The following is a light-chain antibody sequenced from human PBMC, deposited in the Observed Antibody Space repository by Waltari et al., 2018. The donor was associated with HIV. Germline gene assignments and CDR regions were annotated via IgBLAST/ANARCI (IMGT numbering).Light chain of an antibody. J-gene: IGLJ3*02. CDR3: QSADISDYYLVL. CDR2: KDS. V-gene: IGLV3-25*03. CDR1: ALPNQY. Sequence: SYELTQPPSVSVSPGQTARITCSGDALPNQYAYWYQQNPGQAPVLRIYKDSQRPSGIPERVSGSTSWTTVTLTISGVQAEDEADYYCQSADISDYYLVLFGGGTKLTVL.